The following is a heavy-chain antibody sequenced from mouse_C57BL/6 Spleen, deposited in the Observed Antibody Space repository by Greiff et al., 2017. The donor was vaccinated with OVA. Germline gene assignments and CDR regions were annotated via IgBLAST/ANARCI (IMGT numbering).Heavy chain of an antibody. Sequence: QVHVKQPGAELVRPGSSVKLSCKASGYTFTSYWMDWVKQRPGQGLEWIGNIYPSDSETHYNQKFKDKATLTVDKSSSTAYMQLSSLTSEDSAVYYCAREDDYDRYYFDYWGQGTTLTVSS. V-gene: IGHV1-61*01. CDR1: GYTFTSYW. D-gene: IGHD2-4*01. CDR2: IYPSDSET. CDR3: AREDDYDRYYFDY. J-gene: IGHJ2*01.